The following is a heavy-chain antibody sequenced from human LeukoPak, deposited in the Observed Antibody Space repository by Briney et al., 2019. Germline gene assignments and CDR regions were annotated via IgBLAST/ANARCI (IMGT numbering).Heavy chain of an antibody. Sequence: GGTLRLSCAASGFTFSSYGMSWVRQAPGKGLEWVSAISGSGGSTYYADSVKGRFTISRDNSKNTLYLQMNSLRAEDTAVYYCAKVVWFGESTYYFDYWGQGTLVTVSS. CDR2: ISGSGGST. D-gene: IGHD3-10*01. V-gene: IGHV3-23*01. CDR3: AKVVWFGESTYYFDY. J-gene: IGHJ4*02. CDR1: GFTFSSYG.